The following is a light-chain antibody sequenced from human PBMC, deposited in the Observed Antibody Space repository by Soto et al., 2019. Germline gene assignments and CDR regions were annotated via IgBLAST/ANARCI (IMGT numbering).Light chain of an antibody. J-gene: IGKJ5*01. V-gene: IGKV1-33*01. CDR2: DAS. CDR3: QQYDDLPIT. CDR1: QDIRKY. Sequence: DIQMTQFPSSQSASVGDRVTITCQASQDIRKYVNWYQQKPGKAPKLLIYDASSLEAGVPLRFSGSGSGTYFSLTISSLQPEDIATYWCQQYDDLPITFGQGTRLEIK.